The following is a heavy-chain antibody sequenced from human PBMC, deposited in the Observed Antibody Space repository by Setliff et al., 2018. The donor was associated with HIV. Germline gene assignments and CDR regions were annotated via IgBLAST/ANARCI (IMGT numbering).Heavy chain of an antibody. V-gene: IGHV3-30*01. D-gene: IGHD5-12*01. Sequence: GGSLRLSCVASGFTFSTFAMHWVRQAPGKGLEWVAFISYDGSYIYYADSVKGRFTISRDNSKNTLALQMTSLRVEDTAAYYCAKDYFSGYDFRYFFDYWGQGALVTV. CDR3: AKDYFSGYDFRYFFDY. CDR2: ISYDGSYI. CDR1: GFTFSTFA. J-gene: IGHJ4*02.